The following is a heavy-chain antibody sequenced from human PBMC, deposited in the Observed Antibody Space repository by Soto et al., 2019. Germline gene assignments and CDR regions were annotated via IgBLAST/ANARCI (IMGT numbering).Heavy chain of an antibody. CDR3: ARAKDIVLVPAASEFDY. CDR1: GLTFSHYY. Sequence: EGSLRLSYGASGLTFSHYYMSWIRQAPGKGLEWVSYISSSGSTIYYADSVKGRFTISRDNAKNSLYLQMNSLRAEDTAVYYCARAKDIVLVPAASEFDYWGQGT. J-gene: IGHJ4*02. CDR2: ISSSGSTI. V-gene: IGHV3-11*01. D-gene: IGHD2-2*01.